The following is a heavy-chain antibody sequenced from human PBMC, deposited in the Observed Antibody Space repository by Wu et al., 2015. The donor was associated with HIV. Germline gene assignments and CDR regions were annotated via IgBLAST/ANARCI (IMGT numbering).Heavy chain of an antibody. CDR3: ARDATPITTEFDF. CDR1: GYPFTNHY. Sequence: QVQLMQSGAEVKKTGASVRVSCETSGYPFTNHYIHWVRQAPGHGLEWMAWINPSGGATIYAEAFEGRIMVSSDTSLNTVYMELESLTSGDTAMYFCARDATPITTEFDFWGQGTLITVSS. CDR2: INPSGGAT. D-gene: IGHD4-11*01. V-gene: IGHV1-2*02. J-gene: IGHJ4*02.